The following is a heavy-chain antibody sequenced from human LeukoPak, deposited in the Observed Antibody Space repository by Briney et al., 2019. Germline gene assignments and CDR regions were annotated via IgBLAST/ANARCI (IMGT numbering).Heavy chain of an antibody. D-gene: IGHD4-17*01. J-gene: IGHJ4*02. Sequence: SETLSLTCAVYGGSFSGYYWSWIRQPPGKGLEWIGEINHSGSTNYNPSLKSRVTISVDTSKNQFSLKLSSVTAADTAVYYCARGTLTVTTSFDYWGQGTLVTVS. CDR1: GGSFSGYY. V-gene: IGHV4-34*01. CDR3: ARGTLTVTTSFDY. CDR2: INHSGST.